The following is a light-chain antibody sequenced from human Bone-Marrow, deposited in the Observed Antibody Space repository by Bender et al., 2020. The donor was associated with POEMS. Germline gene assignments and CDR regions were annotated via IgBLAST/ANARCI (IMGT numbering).Light chain of an antibody. J-gene: IGLJ2*01. CDR2: GNN. CDR1: SSNIGAGYD. Sequence: QSVLTQPPSVSGAPGQRVTISCTGSSSNIGAGYDVHWYQQLPGTAPKLLIYGNNNRPSGVPDRFSVSKSGTSASLAITGLQAEDEADYYCCSYAGSSTLFGGGTKLTVL. CDR3: CSYAGSSTL. V-gene: IGLV1-40*01.